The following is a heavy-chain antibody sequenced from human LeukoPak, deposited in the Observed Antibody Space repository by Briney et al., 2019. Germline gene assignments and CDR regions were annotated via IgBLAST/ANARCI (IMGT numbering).Heavy chain of an antibody. V-gene: IGHV4-61*02. D-gene: IGHD3-9*01. J-gene: IGHJ6*03. CDR2: INTSGNT. Sequence: MASETLSLTCTVSGASINSGLYYWNWIRQPAGKGLEWIGRINTSGNTNYNPSLKSRVIISVNTSKNQFALKLSSVTAADTAVYYCARSALAVTYYDILTGYFSGDYYMDVWGKGTTVTISS. CDR3: ARSALAVTYYDILTGYFSGDYYMDV. CDR1: GASINSGLYY.